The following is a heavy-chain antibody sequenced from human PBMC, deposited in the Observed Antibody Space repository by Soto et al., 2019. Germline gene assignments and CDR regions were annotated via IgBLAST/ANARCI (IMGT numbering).Heavy chain of an antibody. CDR1: GFSLTTRPMG. D-gene: IGHD5-12*01. CDR2: IYWDDDN. CDR3: AHRLGGYTCNDGYFDF. J-gene: IGHJ4*02. Sequence: QITLKESGPTLVKPTQTLTLTCSFSGFSLTTRPMGVGWIRQPPGKALEWLVFIYWDDDNRYSPSLKSRITVSKDTSRKEVVLTMTDMDPLDTATYYCAHRLGGYTCNDGYFDFWGQGIMTTVSS. V-gene: IGHV2-5*02.